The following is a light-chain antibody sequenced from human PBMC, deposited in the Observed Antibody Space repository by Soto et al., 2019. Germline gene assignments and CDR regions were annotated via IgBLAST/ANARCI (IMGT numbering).Light chain of an antibody. Sequence: EIVLTQSRGTLSLSPGERDTLSCRASQSVSSSYLAWYQQKPGQAPRLLIYGTSSRATGIPDRFSGSGSGTDFTLTISRLEPEDFAVFYCQQYGSSITFGQGTRLEIK. CDR1: QSVSSSY. CDR2: GTS. J-gene: IGKJ5*01. CDR3: QQYGSSIT. V-gene: IGKV3-20*01.